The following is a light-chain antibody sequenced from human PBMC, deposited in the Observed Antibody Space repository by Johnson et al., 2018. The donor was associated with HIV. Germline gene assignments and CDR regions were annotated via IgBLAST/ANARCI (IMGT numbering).Light chain of an antibody. J-gene: IGLJ1*01. V-gene: IGLV1-51*01. CDR2: DNN. CDR1: SSNIGNNY. CDR3: RTWDSSLSARVF. Sequence: QSVLTQPPSVSAAPGQKVTISCSGSSSNIGNNYVSWYQQLPGTAPKLLIYDNNKRPSGIPDRVAGAKTGTSATLGITGLQPGDEADYYCRTWDSSLSARVFFGTGTKVTVL.